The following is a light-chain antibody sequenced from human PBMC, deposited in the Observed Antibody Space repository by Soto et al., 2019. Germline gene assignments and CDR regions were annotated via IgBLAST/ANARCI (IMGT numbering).Light chain of an antibody. CDR1: QGISRY. CDR3: QETFTTPYT. CDR2: AAS. V-gene: IGKV1-39*01. Sequence: DIQMTQSPSSLSASVGDRVTITCRASQGISRYLNWYQQKPGKAPKVLIYAASNLESGVPSRFSGSGSGTDVSLTISSLQAGDFATYFCQETFTTPYTFGQGTKLEIK. J-gene: IGKJ2*01.